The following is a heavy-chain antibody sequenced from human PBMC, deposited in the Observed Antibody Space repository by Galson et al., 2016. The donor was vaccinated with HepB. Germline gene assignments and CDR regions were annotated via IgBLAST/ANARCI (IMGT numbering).Heavy chain of an antibody. CDR2: ITRSGGTT. CDR1: GFTFSNYA. J-gene: IGHJ4*02. D-gene: IGHD1-26*01. Sequence: SLRLSCAASGFTFSNYAMSWVRQAPGKGLEWVSYITRSGGTTLHADSVKGRFTISRDNAKNSLYLQMNSLRDEDTAVYYCARDVRGSEDYWGQGTLVTVSS. CDR3: ARDVRGSEDY. V-gene: IGHV3-48*02.